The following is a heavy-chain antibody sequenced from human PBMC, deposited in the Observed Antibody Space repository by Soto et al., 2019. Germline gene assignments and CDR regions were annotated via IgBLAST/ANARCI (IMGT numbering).Heavy chain of an antibody. V-gene: IGHV4-34*01. D-gene: IGHD2-15*01. CDR1: GESFSDYY. J-gene: IGHJ4*02. CDR3: ARRGRGRPDY. CDR2: ITRRGST. Sequence: QVQLQQWGAGLMKPSETLSLTYAVSGESFSDYYWSWIRQPPGKGLEWVGEITRRGSTNYNPSLKSRATMSMDTSKNQFSLKLTSVSAADTAVYYCARRGRGRPDYWGQGTLVTVSS.